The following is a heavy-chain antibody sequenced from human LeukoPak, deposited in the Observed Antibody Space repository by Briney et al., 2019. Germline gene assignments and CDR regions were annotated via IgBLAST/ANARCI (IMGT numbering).Heavy chain of an antibody. CDR2: IIPIFGTA. Sequence: SVKVSCKASGGTFSSYAISWVRQAPGQGLEWMGGIIPIFGTANYAQKFQGRVTITADESTSTAYMELSSLRSEDTAVYYCARDYDFWSGYYKWGQGTLVTVSS. CDR1: GGTFSSYA. V-gene: IGHV1-69*13. J-gene: IGHJ4*02. D-gene: IGHD3-3*01. CDR3: ARDYDFWSGYYK.